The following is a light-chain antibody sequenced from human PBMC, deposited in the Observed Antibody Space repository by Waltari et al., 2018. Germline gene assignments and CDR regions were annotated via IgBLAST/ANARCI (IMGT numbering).Light chain of an antibody. CDR3: QTGGHGTWV. CDR1: SGHSRHL. J-gene: IGLJ3*02. CDR2: LNADGSH. V-gene: IGLV4-69*01. Sequence: QLVLTQSPSASASLGPSVKPTCPLSSGHSRHLLASPQQLPEKGPRFLMKLNADGSHSRGAEIPDRFSGSSSGAERYLTISSLQPEDEADYYCQTGGHGTWVFGGGTKLTVL.